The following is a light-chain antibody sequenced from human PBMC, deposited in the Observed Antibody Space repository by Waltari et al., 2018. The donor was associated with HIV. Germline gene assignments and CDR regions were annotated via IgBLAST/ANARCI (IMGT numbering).Light chain of an antibody. CDR1: KLGDKF. Sequence: SYELTQPPSLSVSPGQTATITCSGYKLGDKFVSWYQQKPGQSPFLVIFQDTKRPSGIPDRFSGSSSGNTATLTIRGTQAMDEADYYCQALDSNTVVFGGGTKLAVL. J-gene: IGLJ3*02. CDR2: QDT. V-gene: IGLV3-1*01. CDR3: QALDSNTVV.